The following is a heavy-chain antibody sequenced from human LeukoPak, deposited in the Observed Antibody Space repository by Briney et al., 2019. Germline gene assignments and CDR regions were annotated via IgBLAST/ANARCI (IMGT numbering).Heavy chain of an antibody. Sequence: GEPLKISCKASGYTFTSYWIGWVRQMHGKGLEWMGFIYPADSDTRYSPPFQGQVTISADKSISTAYLQWSSLKASDTAMYYCARVLAGANYFDYWGQGTLVTVSS. CDR3: ARVLAGANYFDY. CDR2: IYPADSDT. CDR1: GYTFTSYW. V-gene: IGHV5-51*01. J-gene: IGHJ4*02.